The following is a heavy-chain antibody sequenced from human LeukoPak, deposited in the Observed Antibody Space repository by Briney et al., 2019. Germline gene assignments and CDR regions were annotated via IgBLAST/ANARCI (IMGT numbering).Heavy chain of an antibody. CDR3: AKDPGAQWLVSLFDY. CDR2: ISYDGSNK. Sequence: TGGSLRLSCAASGFTFSSYGMHWVRQAPGKGLEWVAVISYDGSNKYYADSVKGRFTISRDNSKNTLYLQMNSLRAEDTAVYYCAKDPGAQWLVSLFDYWGQGTLVTVSS. D-gene: IGHD6-19*01. V-gene: IGHV3-30*18. CDR1: GFTFSSYG. J-gene: IGHJ4*02.